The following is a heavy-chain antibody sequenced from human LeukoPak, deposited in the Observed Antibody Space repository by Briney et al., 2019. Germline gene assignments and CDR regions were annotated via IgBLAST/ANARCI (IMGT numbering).Heavy chain of an antibody. V-gene: IGHV1-2*02. J-gene: IGHJ5*02. Sequence: ASVKVSCKASGYTFTSYGISWVRQAPGQGLEWMGWINPNSGGTNYAQKFQGRVTMTRDTSISTAYMELSRLRSDDTAVYYCAVVLRYFDWSENWFDPWGQGTLVTVSS. D-gene: IGHD3-9*01. CDR1: GYTFTSYG. CDR3: AVVLRYFDWSENWFDP. CDR2: INPNSGGT.